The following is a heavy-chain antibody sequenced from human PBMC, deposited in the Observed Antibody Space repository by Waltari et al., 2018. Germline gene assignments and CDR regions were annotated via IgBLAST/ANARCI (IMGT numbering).Heavy chain of an antibody. CDR2: SGPIFSTA. Sequence: QVQLVQSGAEVKKPGSSVKVSCKASGGTFSSYAISWVRQAPGQGLEWMGGSGPIFSTANYAQKFQGRGTITADKSTSTAYMELSSLRSEDTAVYYCAREWELGDAFDIWGQGTMVTVSS. CDR3: AREWELGDAFDI. D-gene: IGHD1-26*01. CDR1: GGTFSSYA. V-gene: IGHV1-69*14. J-gene: IGHJ3*02.